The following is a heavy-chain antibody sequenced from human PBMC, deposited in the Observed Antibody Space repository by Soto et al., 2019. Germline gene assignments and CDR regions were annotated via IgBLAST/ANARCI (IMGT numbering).Heavy chain of an antibody. V-gene: IGHV4-31*03. Sequence: QVQLQESGPGLVKPSQTLSLTCTVSGGSISSGDYYWNWIRQHPGKGLEWIGYIYYSGSTYYNPSLKRRVTISADTSRNQFSLKLSSVTAADTAVYYCARAPLTSSFFAYGMDVWGQGTTVTVSS. CDR3: ARAPLTSSFFAYGMDV. J-gene: IGHJ6*02. CDR2: IYYSGST. CDR1: GGSISSGDYY. D-gene: IGHD3-3*01.